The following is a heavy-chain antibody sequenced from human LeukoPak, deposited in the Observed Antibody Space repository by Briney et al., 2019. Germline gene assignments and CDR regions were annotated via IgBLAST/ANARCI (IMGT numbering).Heavy chain of an antibody. CDR3: ARVRVVAATHYYYYGMDV. J-gene: IGHJ6*02. CDR1: GGSISSYY. V-gene: IGHV4-59*08. Sequence: KASETLSLTCTVSGGSISSYYWSWIRQPPGKGLEWIGYIYYSGSTNYNPSLKSRVTISVDTSKNQFSLKLSSVTAADTAVYYCARVRVVAATHYYYYGMDVWGQGTTVTVSS. CDR2: IYYSGST. D-gene: IGHD2-15*01.